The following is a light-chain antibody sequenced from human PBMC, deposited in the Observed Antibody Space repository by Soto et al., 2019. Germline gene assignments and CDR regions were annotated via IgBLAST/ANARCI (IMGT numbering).Light chain of an antibody. CDR3: QQSYSAPPLT. CDR2: AAS. Sequence: IQMTQSPSSLSASVGDRVTITCRASQSNSKYLNWYQQKPGKAPKLLIYAASSLHSGVPSRFSGSGSGTDFTLTISSLQPEDFATYYCQQSYSAPPLTFGGGTNVEFK. CDR1: QSNSKY. V-gene: IGKV1-39*01. J-gene: IGKJ4*01.